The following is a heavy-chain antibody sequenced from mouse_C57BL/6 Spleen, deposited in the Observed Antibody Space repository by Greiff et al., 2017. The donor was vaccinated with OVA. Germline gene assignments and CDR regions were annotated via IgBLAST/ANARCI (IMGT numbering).Heavy chain of an antibody. V-gene: IGHV3-6*01. D-gene: IGHD1-1*01. J-gene: IGHJ1*03. Sequence: EVQLVESGPGLVKPSQSLSLTCSVTGYSITSGYYWNWIRQFPGNKLEWMGYISYDGSNNYNPSLKNRISITRDTSKNQFFLKLNSVTTEDTATYYGARDGGSSWDFDVWGTGTTVTVSS. CDR3: ARDGGSSWDFDV. CDR2: ISYDGSN. CDR1: GYSITSGYY.